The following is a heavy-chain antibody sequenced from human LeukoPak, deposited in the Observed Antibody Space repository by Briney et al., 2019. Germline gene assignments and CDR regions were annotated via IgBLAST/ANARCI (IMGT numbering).Heavy chain of an antibody. CDR3: ARGRAAAGKLDY. Sequence: SETLSLTCTVSGGSISSYYWSWIRQPAGRGLEWIGRIYTSGSTNYNPSLTSRVTMLVDTSKNQFSLKLSSVTAADTAVYYCARGRAAAGKLDYWGQGTLVTVSS. CDR2: IYTSGST. V-gene: IGHV4-4*07. D-gene: IGHD6-13*01. J-gene: IGHJ4*02. CDR1: GGSISSYY.